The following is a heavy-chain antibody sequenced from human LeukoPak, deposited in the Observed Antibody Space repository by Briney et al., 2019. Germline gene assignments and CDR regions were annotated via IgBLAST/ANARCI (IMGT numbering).Heavy chain of an antibody. J-gene: IGHJ5*02. V-gene: IGHV5-51*01. CDR2: IYPGDSDT. D-gene: IGHD3/OR15-3a*01. CDR1: GYSFTSYW. CDR3: ARRLDEEKYNWFDP. Sequence: AGESLKISCKGSGYSFTSYWIGWVRQLPGKGLEWMGIIYPGDSDTRYSPSFQGQVTISADKSISTAYLQWSSLKAADTATYYCARRLDEEKYNWFDPWGQGTLVTVSS.